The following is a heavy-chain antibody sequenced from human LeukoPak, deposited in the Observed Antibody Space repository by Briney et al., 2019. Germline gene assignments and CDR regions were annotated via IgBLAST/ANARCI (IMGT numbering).Heavy chain of an antibody. D-gene: IGHD3-16*01. V-gene: IGHV4-39*01. CDR1: SSSISSSTYY. J-gene: IGHJ4*02. CDR2: IYYSGST. Sequence: SETLSLTCTVSSSSISSSTYYWGWIRQPPGKGLEWIGSIYYSGSTYYNPSLKSRVTISADMSKNQFSLRLSSVTAADTAVYYCARQRSGLYGEDYWGQGTLVTVSS. CDR3: ARQRSGLYGEDY.